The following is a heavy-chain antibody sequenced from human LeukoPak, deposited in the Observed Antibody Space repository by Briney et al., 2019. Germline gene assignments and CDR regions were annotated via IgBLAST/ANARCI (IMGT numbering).Heavy chain of an antibody. D-gene: IGHD2-2*01. CDR1: GYTFTGCY. V-gene: IGHV1-2*02. Sequence: ASVKVSCKASGYTFTGCYMHWVRQAPGQGLEWMAWINPNSGGTYYAQNFHDRITMTRDTSISTAYMELSRLRSDDTAIYYCARANALYCSSTSCLFDYWGQVTLVTVSS. J-gene: IGHJ4*02. CDR3: ARANALYCSSTSCLFDY. CDR2: INPNSGGT.